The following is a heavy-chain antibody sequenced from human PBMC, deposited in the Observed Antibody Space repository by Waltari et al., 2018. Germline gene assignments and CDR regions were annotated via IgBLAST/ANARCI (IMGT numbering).Heavy chain of an antibody. CDR1: GGSFSGYY. D-gene: IGHD3-3*01. Sequence: QVQLQQWGAGLLKPSETLSLTCAVYGGSFSGYYWSWIRQPPGEGLEWIGEINHSGSTNYNPSLKSRVTISVDTSKNQFSLKLSSVTAADTAVYYCARGVGDDFWIPEDYYYMDVWGKGTTVTVSS. CDR2: INHSGST. V-gene: IGHV4-34*01. CDR3: ARGVGDDFWIPEDYYYMDV. J-gene: IGHJ6*03.